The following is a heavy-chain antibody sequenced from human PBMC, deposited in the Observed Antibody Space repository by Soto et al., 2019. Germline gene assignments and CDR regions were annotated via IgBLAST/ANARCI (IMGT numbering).Heavy chain of an antibody. D-gene: IGHD2-21*02. J-gene: IGHJ4*02. V-gene: IGHV3-23*01. CDR3: RKGGVGDVGDN. Sequence: EVQLLESGGGLVQPGGSLRLSCVASGFTFNNYGMTWVRQAPGKGLEWVSGTTVSGGETYYADSVRGRFTISRDNSKSSLPMQMESVRAEAAAVHHCRKGGVGDVGDNWGQGTLVT. CDR2: TTVSGGET. CDR1: GFTFNNYG.